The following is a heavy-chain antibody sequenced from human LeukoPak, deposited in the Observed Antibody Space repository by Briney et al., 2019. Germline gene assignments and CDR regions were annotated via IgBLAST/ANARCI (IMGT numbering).Heavy chain of an antibody. D-gene: IGHD6-19*01. V-gene: IGHV3-48*03. J-gene: IGHJ4*02. CDR2: ISSSGSTI. CDR3: AVANLGSGWYGVDY. CDR1: GFTFSSYE. Sequence: GGSLRLSCAASGFTFSSYEMNWVRQAPGKGLEWVSYISSSGSTIYYADSVKGRFTISRDNAKNSLYLQMNSLRAEDTAVYYCAVANLGSGWYGVDYWSQGTLVTVSS.